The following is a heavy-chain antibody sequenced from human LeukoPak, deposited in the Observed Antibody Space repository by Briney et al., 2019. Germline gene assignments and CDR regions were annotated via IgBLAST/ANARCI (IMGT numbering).Heavy chain of an antibody. Sequence: PGGALTLSCAASGFTLSSYWMHGVRQGAGKGLVWVAHINDDGTTTGYAQFAEGQFTISRDDAKNTLYLQISSLRAEDTALYYCTRGGFYYDSSGYCPHFFDSWGQGTLVTVSS. CDR2: INDDGTTT. J-gene: IGHJ4*02. V-gene: IGHV3-74*01. D-gene: IGHD3-22*01. CDR3: TRGGFYYDSSGYCPHFFDS. CDR1: GFTLSSYW.